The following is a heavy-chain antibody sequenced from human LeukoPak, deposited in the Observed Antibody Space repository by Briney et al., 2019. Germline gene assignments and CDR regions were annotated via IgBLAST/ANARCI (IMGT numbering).Heavy chain of an antibody. CDR3: ARLAWQQLNGYFDY. Sequence: GASVKVSCKASGYTFTGYYMHWVRQAPGQGLEWMGWINPSSGGSKYAQKFQGRVTMTTDTSITTAYMELSRLRSDDTAVYYCARLAWQQLNGYFDYWGQGTLVTVSS. CDR1: GYTFTGYY. D-gene: IGHD6-13*01. V-gene: IGHV1-2*02. J-gene: IGHJ4*02. CDR2: INPSSGGS.